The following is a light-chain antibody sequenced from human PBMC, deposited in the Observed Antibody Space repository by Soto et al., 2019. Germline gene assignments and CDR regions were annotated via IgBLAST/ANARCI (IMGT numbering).Light chain of an antibody. CDR3: SSYTRSSTLI. CDR2: EVR. V-gene: IGLV2-14*01. J-gene: IGLJ1*01. CDR1: SSDVGGYNY. Sequence: QSVLTQPASVSGSPGQSITISCTGTSSDVGGYNYVSWYRQHPGKAPKLMIYEVRNRPSGVSNRFSGSKSGNTASLTISGLQAEDEADYYCSSYTRSSTLIFGIGTKVIV.